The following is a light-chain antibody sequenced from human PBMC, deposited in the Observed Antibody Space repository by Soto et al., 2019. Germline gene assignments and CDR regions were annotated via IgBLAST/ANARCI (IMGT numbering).Light chain of an antibody. CDR1: QGISRY. CDR3: QQLNSYPFA. Sequence: DIQLTQSPSFLSASVGDRVTITCRASQGISRYLAWYQQKSGKAPKLLIYAISTLQSGVPSRVSGSGSGTQFPLTTGTLQPEDFATYYCQQLNSYPFACGQGTRLEIK. CDR2: AIS. J-gene: IGKJ5*01. V-gene: IGKV1-9*01.